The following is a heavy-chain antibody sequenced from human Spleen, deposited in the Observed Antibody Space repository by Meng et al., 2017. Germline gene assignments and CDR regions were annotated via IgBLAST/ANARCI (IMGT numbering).Heavy chain of an antibody. Sequence: QVQLLQWGAGLLKPSETLSLTCAVYGGSFSDYYWSWIRQPPGKGLEWIGEINHSGSTNYNPSLKSRVTISVDTSKNQFSLKLSSVTAADTAVYYCARGRGWSSHIDYWGQGTLVTVSS. V-gene: IGHV4-34*01. CDR3: ARGRGWSSHIDY. J-gene: IGHJ4*02. CDR2: INHSGST. CDR1: GGSFSDYY. D-gene: IGHD2-15*01.